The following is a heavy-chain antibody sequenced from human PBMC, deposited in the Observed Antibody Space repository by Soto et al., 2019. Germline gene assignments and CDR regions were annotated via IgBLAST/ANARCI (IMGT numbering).Heavy chain of an antibody. D-gene: IGHD3-10*01. CDR1: GFTFSNYW. Sequence: EVQLVESGGGLVQPGGSLRLSCAVSGFTFSNYWMHWVRQAPGKGLVWVSTISPDGTIPDYTDSVKGRLAISRDNAKSTLFLQINSLRPEDTAVYYCARFRGDAFDIWGQGIMVTVSS. V-gene: IGHV3-74*01. CDR3: ARFRGDAFDI. J-gene: IGHJ3*02. CDR2: ISPDGTIP.